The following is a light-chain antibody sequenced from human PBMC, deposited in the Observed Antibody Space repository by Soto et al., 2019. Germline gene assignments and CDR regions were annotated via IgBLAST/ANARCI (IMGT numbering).Light chain of an antibody. J-gene: IGKJ1*01. CDR2: GAS. Sequence: EIVLTQSPATLSFSPGERCTLSCRSSQSVSSYLAWYQQKPGQAPSLLVYGASTRATGIPARFSGSGSGTEFTLTISSLQSDDFAVYYCLQYDKWPPWTFGQGTKVDIK. V-gene: IGKV3-15*01. CDR1: QSVSSY. CDR3: LQYDKWPPWT.